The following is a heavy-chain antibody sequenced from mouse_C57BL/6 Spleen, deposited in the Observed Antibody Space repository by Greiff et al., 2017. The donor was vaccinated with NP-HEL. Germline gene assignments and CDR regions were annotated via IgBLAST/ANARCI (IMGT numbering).Heavy chain of an antibody. Sequence: QVQLQQPGAELVRPGSSVKLSCKASGYTFTSYWMDWVKQRPGQGLEWIGNIYPSDSETHYNQKFKDKATLTVDKSSSTAYTQLSSLTSEDSAVYYCARNYDYDPHFDYWGQGTTLTVSS. CDR3: ARNYDYDPHFDY. V-gene: IGHV1-61*01. CDR2: IYPSDSET. J-gene: IGHJ2*01. D-gene: IGHD2-4*01. CDR1: GYTFTSYW.